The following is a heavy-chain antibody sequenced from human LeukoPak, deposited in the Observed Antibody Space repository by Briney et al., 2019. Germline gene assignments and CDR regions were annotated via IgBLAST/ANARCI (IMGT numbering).Heavy chain of an antibody. D-gene: IGHD2-21*01. V-gene: IGHV3-48*02. J-gene: IGHJ4*02. CDR2: ISSSSSTI. CDR3: ARAPPTCGGDCYSAFDY. CDR1: GFTFSSYS. Sequence: GGSLRLSCAASGFTFSSYSMNWVRQAPGKGLEWVSYISSSSSTIYYADSVKGRFTISRDNAKNSLYLQMNSLRDEDTAAYYCARAPPTCGGDCYSAFDYWGQGTLVTVSS.